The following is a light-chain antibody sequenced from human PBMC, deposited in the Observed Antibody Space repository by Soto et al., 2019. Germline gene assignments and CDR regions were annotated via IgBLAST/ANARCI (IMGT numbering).Light chain of an antibody. Sequence: QSVLTQPASVSGSPGRSITISCTGTSSDVGGYNYVSWYQHHPGKAPKLIIYDVSNRPSGVSNRFSGSKSGNTASLTISGLQPEYEAEYYRSSYTSSNTRQTVFGTGTKVTVL. CDR2: DVS. CDR3: SSYTSSNTRQTV. V-gene: IGLV2-14*03. CDR1: SSDVGGYNY. J-gene: IGLJ1*01.